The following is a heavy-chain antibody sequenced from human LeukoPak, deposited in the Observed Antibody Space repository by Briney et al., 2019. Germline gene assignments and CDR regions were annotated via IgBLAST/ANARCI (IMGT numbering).Heavy chain of an antibody. J-gene: IGHJ6*03. CDR2: INWNGGST. CDR3: ARFGALGFNYGSGSFSPIYYYYYYMDV. Sequence: GGSLRLSCAASGFTFSSYGMSWVRHAPGKGGEWVSGINWNGGSTVYADSVKGRFTISRDNAKNSLYLQMNSLRAEDTALYYCARFGALGFNYGSGSFSPIYYYYYYMDVWGQGPLVTVSS. V-gene: IGHV3-20*04. D-gene: IGHD3-10*01. CDR1: GFTFSSYG.